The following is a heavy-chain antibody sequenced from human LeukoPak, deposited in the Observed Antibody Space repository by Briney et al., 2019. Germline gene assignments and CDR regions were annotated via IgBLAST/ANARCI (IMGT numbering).Heavy chain of an antibody. J-gene: IGHJ4*02. Sequence: ASVKVSCKASGYTFTSYDINWVRQATGQGLEWMGWMNPNSGNTGYAQKFQGRVTMTRDTSISTAYMELSRLRSDDTAVYYCARDGGYYGSGNYHYWGQGALVTVFS. V-gene: IGHV1-8*02. CDR3: ARDGGYYGSGNYHY. D-gene: IGHD3-10*01. CDR2: MNPNSGNT. CDR1: GYTFTSYD.